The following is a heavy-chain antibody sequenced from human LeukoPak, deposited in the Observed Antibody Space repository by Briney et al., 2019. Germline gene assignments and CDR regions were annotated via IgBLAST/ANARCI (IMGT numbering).Heavy chain of an antibody. V-gene: IGHV3-33*01. D-gene: IGHD2-8*02. CDR2: IWYDGSKK. J-gene: IGHJ4*02. CDR1: GFTYSRYG. CDR3: ASTGGGSCY. Sequence: GGSLRLSCAASGFTYSRYGMHGGRQAPGKGLEWVAVIWYDGSKKYYADSVKGRFTISRDNSKNTLYLQMNSLRAEDTAVYYCASTGGGSCYWGQGTLVTVSS.